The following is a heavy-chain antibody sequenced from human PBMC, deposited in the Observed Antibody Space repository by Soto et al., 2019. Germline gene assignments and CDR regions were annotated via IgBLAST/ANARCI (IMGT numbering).Heavy chain of an antibody. Sequence: QVQLQESGPGLVKPSETLSLTCTVSGGSISSYYWSWIRQPPGKGLEWIGYIYYSGSTNYNPSLKSRVTISVDTSKNQFSLKLSSVTAADTAVYYCARALDSSREEGRFDYWGQGTLVTVSS. V-gene: IGHV4-59*01. J-gene: IGHJ4*02. CDR1: GGSISSYY. D-gene: IGHD6-13*01. CDR2: IYYSGST. CDR3: ARALDSSREEGRFDY.